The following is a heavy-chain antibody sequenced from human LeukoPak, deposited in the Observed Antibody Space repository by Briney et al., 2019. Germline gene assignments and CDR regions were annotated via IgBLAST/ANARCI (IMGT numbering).Heavy chain of an antibody. V-gene: IGHV1-18*01. CDR1: GYTFTRCG. Sequence: GASVKVSCKASGYTFTRCGISWVRQAPGQGLEWMGWISAYNGNTNYAQKLQGRVTMTTDTSTSTAYMELRSLRSDDTAVYYCARGSITGTILPFDYWGQGTLVTVSS. D-gene: IGHD1-20*01. J-gene: IGHJ4*02. CDR3: ARGSITGTILPFDY. CDR2: ISAYNGNT.